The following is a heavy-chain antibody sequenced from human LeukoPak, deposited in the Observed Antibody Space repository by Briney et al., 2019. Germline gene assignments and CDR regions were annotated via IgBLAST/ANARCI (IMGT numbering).Heavy chain of an antibody. D-gene: IGHD4-11*01. CDR2: IYGGGST. V-gene: IGHV3-53*01. Sequence: GGSLRLSCAASGFTVSSNYMSWVRQAPGKGLEWVSVIYGGGSTYYADSVKGRFTISRDNSKNTLYLQMNSLRAEDTAVYYCARWLYSNYEGYYFDYWGQGTLDTVSS. CDR3: ARWLYSNYEGYYFDY. J-gene: IGHJ4*02. CDR1: GFTVSSNY.